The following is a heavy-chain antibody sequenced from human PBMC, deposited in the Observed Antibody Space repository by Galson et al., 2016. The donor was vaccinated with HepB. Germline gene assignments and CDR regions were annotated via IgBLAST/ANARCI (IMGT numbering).Heavy chain of an antibody. J-gene: IGHJ4*02. CDR1: GLTFSSYN. CDR3: ARDRDARPYDY. V-gene: IGHV3-48*04. CDR2: FSSRTRTT. D-gene: IGHD5-24*01. Sequence: SLRLSCAVSGLTFSSYNMNWVRQAPGKGLEWVSHFSSRTRTTYYADSVKGRFTISRDNSKNTLYLQMNSLRAEDTAIYYCARDRDARPYDYWGQGTLVIVSS.